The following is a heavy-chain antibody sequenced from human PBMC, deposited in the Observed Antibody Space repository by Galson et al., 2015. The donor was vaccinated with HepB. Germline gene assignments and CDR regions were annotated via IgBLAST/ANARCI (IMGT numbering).Heavy chain of an antibody. CDR2: TYYRSKWHN. J-gene: IGHJ4*02. CDR3: ARQQGGFDY. V-gene: IGHV6-1*01. Sequence: CAISGDSVSSNSVAWNWIRQSPSRGLEWLGRTYYRSKWHNDYAVSVKSRITINPDTSKNQFSLQLNSVTPEDTAVYYCARQQGGFDYWDQGTLVNVSS. D-gene: IGHD6-13*01. CDR1: GDSVSSNSVA.